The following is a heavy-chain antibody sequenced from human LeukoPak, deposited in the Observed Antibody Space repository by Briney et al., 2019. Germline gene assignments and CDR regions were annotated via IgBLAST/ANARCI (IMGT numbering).Heavy chain of an antibody. J-gene: IGHJ4*02. D-gene: IGHD1-26*01. V-gene: IGHV3-23*01. Sequence: GGSLRLSCAASGFTFSSYAMSWVRQAPGKGLAWASIITGSGSHTYYADSVRGRFTISRDNSKNTLYLEIDSLRVEDSAVYYCAKALVGAISGDYWGLGTLVTVSS. CDR3: AKALVGAISGDY. CDR2: ITGSGSHT. CDR1: GFTFSSYA.